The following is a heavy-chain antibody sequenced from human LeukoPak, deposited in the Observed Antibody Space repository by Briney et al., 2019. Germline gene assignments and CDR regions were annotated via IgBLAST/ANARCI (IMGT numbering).Heavy chain of an antibody. J-gene: IGHJ4*02. V-gene: IGHV1-18*01. CDR3: ARDGPRYCSSTSCYHGFDY. CDR1: GYTFTSYG. CDR2: ISAYNGNT. Sequence: ASVKVSCNAAGYTFTSYGISWVRQAPGQGLEWMGWISAYNGNTNYAQKLQGRVTMTTDTSTSTAYMELRSLRSDDTAVYYCARDGPRYCSSTSCYHGFDYWGQGTLVTVSS. D-gene: IGHD2-2*01.